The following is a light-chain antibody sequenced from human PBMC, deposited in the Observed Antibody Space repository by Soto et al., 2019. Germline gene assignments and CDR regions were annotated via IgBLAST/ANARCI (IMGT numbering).Light chain of an antibody. CDR1: QDISNY. J-gene: IGKJ5*01. CDR2: DAS. V-gene: IGKV1-33*01. Sequence: DIQMTQSPSSPSASVGDRVTITCQASQDISNYLNWYQQKPGKAPKLLIYDASNLETGVPSRFSGSGSGTDFTFTNSSLQPEDIATYYCQQYDNLPITFGQGTRLEIK. CDR3: QQYDNLPIT.